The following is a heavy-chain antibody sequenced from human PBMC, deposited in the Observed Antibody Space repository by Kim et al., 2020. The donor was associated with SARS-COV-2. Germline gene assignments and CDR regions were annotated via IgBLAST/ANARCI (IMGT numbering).Heavy chain of an antibody. CDR1: GGSISYSY. Sequence: SETLSLTCTVSGGSISYSYWSWIRQPPGKGLEWIGYIYYSGSTKYNPSLKSRVTISVDTSKNQFPLKLSSVTAADTAVYYCARHAIGESLNWFDPWGQGTLVTVSS. J-gene: IGHJ5*02. V-gene: IGHV4-59*08. CDR3: ARHAIGESLNWFDP. D-gene: IGHD3-10*01. CDR2: IYYSGST.